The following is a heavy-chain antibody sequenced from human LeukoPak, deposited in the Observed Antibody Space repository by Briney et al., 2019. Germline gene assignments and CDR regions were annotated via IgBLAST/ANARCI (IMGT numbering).Heavy chain of an antibody. V-gene: IGHV1-2*02. Sequence: ASVKVSCKASGYTFTGYYMHWVRQAPGQGLEWMGWINPNSGGTNYAQKFQGRVTMTRDTSISTAYMELSRLRSDDTAVYYCAMSSGSYLGWFDPWGQGTLVTVSS. CDR3: AMSSGSYLGWFDP. CDR1: GYTFTGYY. J-gene: IGHJ5*02. CDR2: INPNSGGT. D-gene: IGHD3-10*01.